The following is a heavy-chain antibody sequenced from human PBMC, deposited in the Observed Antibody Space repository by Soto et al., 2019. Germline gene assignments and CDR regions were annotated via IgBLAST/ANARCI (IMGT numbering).Heavy chain of an antibody. Sequence: GGSLRLSCAASGFTFSSYSMNWVRQAPGKGLEWVSSISSSSSYIYYADSVKGRFTISRDNAKNSLYLQMNSLRAEDTAVYYCARDFSSSWYGIDAFDIWGQGTMVIVSS. CDR2: ISSSSSYI. J-gene: IGHJ3*02. V-gene: IGHV3-21*01. D-gene: IGHD6-13*01. CDR3: ARDFSSSWYGIDAFDI. CDR1: GFTFSSYS.